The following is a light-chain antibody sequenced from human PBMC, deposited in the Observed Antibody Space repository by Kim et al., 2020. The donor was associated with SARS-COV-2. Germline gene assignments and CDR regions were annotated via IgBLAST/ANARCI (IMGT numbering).Light chain of an antibody. CDR1: KLGDKY. CDR3: QACDSSTDVV. Sequence: SYELTQPPSVSVSPGQTASITCSGDKLGDKYACWYQQKPGQSPVLVIYQDSKRPSGIPERFSGSNSGNTATLTISGTQAMDEADYYCQACDSSTDVVFGGETQLTVL. J-gene: IGLJ2*01. V-gene: IGLV3-1*01. CDR2: QDS.